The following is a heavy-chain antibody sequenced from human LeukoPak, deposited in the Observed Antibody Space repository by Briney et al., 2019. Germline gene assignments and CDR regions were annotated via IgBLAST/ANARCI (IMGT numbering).Heavy chain of an antibody. CDR2: INTNTGNP. CDR1: GYTFTSYG. V-gene: IGHV7-4-1*02. D-gene: IGHD6-19*01. CDR3: ARERPAVAGYAFDI. Sequence: ASVKVSCKASGYTFTSYGISWVRQAPGQGLEWMGWINTNTGNPTYAQGFTGRFVFSLDTSVSTAYLQISSLKAEDTAVYYCARERPAVAGYAFDIWGQGTMVTVSS. J-gene: IGHJ3*02.